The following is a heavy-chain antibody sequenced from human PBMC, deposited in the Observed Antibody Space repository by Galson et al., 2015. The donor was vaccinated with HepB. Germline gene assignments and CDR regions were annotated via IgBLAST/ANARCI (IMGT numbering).Heavy chain of an antibody. J-gene: IGHJ4*02. D-gene: IGHD4-11*01. CDR3: ATYYSNDY. V-gene: IGHV3-53*01. CDR1: GLTVSSNY. Sequence: SLRLPCAASGLTVSSNYMSWVRQAPGKGLEWVSVIHRGGSTYYADSVKGRFTISRDYSKNTLYLQMNSLRAEDTAVYYCATYYSNDYWGQGTLVTVSS. CDR2: IHRGGST.